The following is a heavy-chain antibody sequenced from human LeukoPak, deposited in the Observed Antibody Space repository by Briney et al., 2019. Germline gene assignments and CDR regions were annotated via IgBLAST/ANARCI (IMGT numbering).Heavy chain of an antibody. V-gene: IGHV3-21*04. CDR3: AKGVLRYFDY. Sequence: GGSLRLSCAASGFTFSSYSMNWVRQAPGKGLEWVSSISSSSSYIFYADSVKGRFTISRDNSKNTLYLQMNSLRAEDTAVYCCAKGVLRYFDYWGQGTLVAVSS. CDR1: GFTFSSYS. J-gene: IGHJ4*02. CDR2: ISSSSSYI. D-gene: IGHD3-9*01.